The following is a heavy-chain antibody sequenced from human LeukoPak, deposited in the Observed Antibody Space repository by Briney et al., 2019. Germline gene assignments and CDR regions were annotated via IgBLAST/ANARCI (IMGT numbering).Heavy chain of an antibody. Sequence: SETLSLTCAVYGGSFSGYYWSWLRQPPGKGLEWIGEINHSGSTNYNPSLKSRATISVDTSKNQFSLKLSSVTAADTAVYYCARSRCSSTSCYYPKYYFDYWGQGTLVTVSS. J-gene: IGHJ4*02. V-gene: IGHV4-34*01. CDR3: ARSRCSSTSCYYPKYYFDY. CDR1: GGSFSGYY. CDR2: INHSGST. D-gene: IGHD2-2*01.